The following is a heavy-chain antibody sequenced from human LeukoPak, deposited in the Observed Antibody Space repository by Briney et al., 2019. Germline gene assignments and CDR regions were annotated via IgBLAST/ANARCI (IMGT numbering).Heavy chain of an antibody. J-gene: IGHJ4*02. V-gene: IGHV1-46*01. CDR3: ARATPHYFDSSGYSWDY. CDR2: INPSGGST. Sequence: SSVKVSCKASGYTFTRYYMHGVRQAPAQGLEWVGIINPSGGSTSYAQKFQGRVNMTRDTSTSTVYMELSSLRSEDTAVYYCARATPHYFDSSGYSWDYWGQGTLVTVSS. CDR1: GYTFTRYY. D-gene: IGHD3-22*01.